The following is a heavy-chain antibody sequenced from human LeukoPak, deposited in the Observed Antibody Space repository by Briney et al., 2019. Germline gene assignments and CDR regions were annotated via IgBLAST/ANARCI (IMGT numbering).Heavy chain of an antibody. CDR3: AREGSRDFWSGPVYYFDY. CDR2: IHYSGST. CDR1: GGSISSYY. J-gene: IGHJ4*02. Sequence: SEALSLTCTVSGGSISSYYWSWIRQPPGKGLEWIGYIHYSGSTYYNPSLTSRVTISVDTSKNQFSLRLSSVTAADTAVYYCAREGSRDFWSGPVYYFDYWGQGTLVTVSS. D-gene: IGHD3-3*01. V-gene: IGHV4-59*01.